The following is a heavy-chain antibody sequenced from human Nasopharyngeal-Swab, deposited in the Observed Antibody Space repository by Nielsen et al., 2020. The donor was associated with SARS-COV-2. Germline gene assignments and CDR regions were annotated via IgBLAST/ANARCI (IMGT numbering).Heavy chain of an antibody. CDR3: VRDSAWAFDI. CDR1: GFIFGNYA. V-gene: IGHV3-11*06. Sequence: GESLKISCVASGFIFGNYAMTWVRQAPGKGLEWVSYISSSSSYTNYADSVEGRLTISRDNAKNSLYLQINSLRAEDTAVYYCVRDSAWAFDIWGQGTMVTVSS. J-gene: IGHJ3*02. CDR2: ISSSSSYT.